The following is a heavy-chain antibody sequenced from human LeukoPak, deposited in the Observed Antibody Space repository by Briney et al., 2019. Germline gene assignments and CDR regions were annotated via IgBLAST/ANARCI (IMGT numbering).Heavy chain of an antibody. V-gene: IGHV4-59*01. J-gene: IGHJ4*02. D-gene: IGHD5-24*01. CDR3: ARGGGYNSPFGY. CDR2: ISYSGNT. Sequence: SETLSLTGTVSGGSISSYYWSWIRQPPGKGLEWIGYISYSGNTNYNPSLKSRVTISVDTSKNQFSVKLSSVTAADTAVYYCARGGGYNSPFGYWGQGTLVTVSS. CDR1: GGSISSYY.